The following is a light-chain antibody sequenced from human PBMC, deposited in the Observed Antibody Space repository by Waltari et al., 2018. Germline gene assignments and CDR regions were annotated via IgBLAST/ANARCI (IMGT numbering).Light chain of an antibody. CDR1: QDISSW. CDR2: AAS. Sequence: DIQMTQSPSSGSASVGDRVTITCRASQDISSWLLWYQQKQGRAPKLLIYAASTLQIGVPSRFSGSGSGTDFTLTITSLQPEDFATYFCQQANNFPYTFGQGTRLEMK. J-gene: IGKJ2*01. V-gene: IGKV1D-12*01. CDR3: QQANNFPYT.